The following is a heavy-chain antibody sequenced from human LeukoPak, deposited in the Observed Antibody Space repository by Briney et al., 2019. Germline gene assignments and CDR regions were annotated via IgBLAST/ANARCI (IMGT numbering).Heavy chain of an antibody. CDR1: GYTFTSYG. CDR2: ISAYNGNT. D-gene: IGHD5-18*01. Sequence: ASVKVSCKASGYTFTSYGISWVRQAPGQGLEWMGWISAYNGNTNYAQKFQGRVTMTTDTSTSTAYMELRSLRSDDTAVYYCARELGYSYGPNDAFDIWGQGTMVTVSS. J-gene: IGHJ3*02. CDR3: ARELGYSYGPNDAFDI. V-gene: IGHV1-18*01.